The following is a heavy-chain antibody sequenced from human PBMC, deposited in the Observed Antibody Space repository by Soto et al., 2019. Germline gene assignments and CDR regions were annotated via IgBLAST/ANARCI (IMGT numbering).Heavy chain of an antibody. V-gene: IGHV3-30-3*02. Sequence: GGSLRLSCAASGFIFSDYAMHWVRQAPGKGPEWVAVISYGGTNKFFADSVKGRFTISRDNSKNTLYLQMDSLRAEDTAVYYCAKESYNRRTDFDYWGQGTLVTVSS. CDR2: ISYGGTNK. CDR3: AKESYNRRTDFDY. J-gene: IGHJ4*02. D-gene: IGHD3-10*01. CDR1: GFIFSDYA.